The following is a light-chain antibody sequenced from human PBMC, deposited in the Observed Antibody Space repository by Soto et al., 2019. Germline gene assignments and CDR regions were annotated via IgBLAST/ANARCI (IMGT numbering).Light chain of an antibody. J-gene: IGLJ1*01. CDR3: SSYTISRTYV. CDR2: NVY. Sequence: QSVLTQPASVSGSPGQSITISCTGTSSDVGAYNFVSWHQQHPGKAPKLIIYNVYDRPSGISYRFSGSKSGNTASLTISGLQDEDEADYYCSSYTISRTYVFGTGTKHRP. V-gene: IGLV2-14*03. CDR1: SSDVGAYNF.